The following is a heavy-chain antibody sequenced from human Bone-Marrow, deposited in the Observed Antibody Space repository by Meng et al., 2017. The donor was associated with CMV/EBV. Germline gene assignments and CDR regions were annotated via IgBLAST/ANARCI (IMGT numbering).Heavy chain of an antibody. J-gene: IGHJ6*02. Sequence: LSLTCAASGFTFSSYAMHWVRQAPGKGLEWVAVVSYDGSNKYYADSVKGRFTISRDNSKNTLYLQMNSLRAEDTAVYYCARGPKGAYYDFWSGVGGYYYYGMDVWGQGTTVTVSS. V-gene: IGHV3-30-3*01. CDR3: ARGPKGAYYDFWSGVGGYYYYGMDV. CDR1: GFTFSSYA. CDR2: VSYDGSNK. D-gene: IGHD3-3*01.